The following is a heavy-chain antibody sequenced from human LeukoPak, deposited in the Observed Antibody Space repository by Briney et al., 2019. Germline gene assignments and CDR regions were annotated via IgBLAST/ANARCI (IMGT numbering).Heavy chain of an antibody. CDR3: ARDNGGYYYYYYGMDV. V-gene: IGHV3-66*01. D-gene: IGHD3-10*01. CDR1: GFTVSSNY. J-gene: IGHJ6*02. Sequence: GGSLRLSCAASGFTVSSNYMSWVRQAPGKGLEWVSVIYSGGSTYYADSVKGRFTISRDNSKNTLCLQMNSLRAEDTAVYYCARDNGGYYYYYYGMDVWGQGTTVTVSS. CDR2: IYSGGST.